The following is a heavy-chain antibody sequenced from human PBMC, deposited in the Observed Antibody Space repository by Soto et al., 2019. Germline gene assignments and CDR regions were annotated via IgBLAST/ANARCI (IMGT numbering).Heavy chain of an antibody. D-gene: IGHD3-22*01. CDR2: IYSGGST. J-gene: IGHJ4*02. Sequence: PGGSLRLSCAASGFTVSSNYMSWVRQAPGKGLEWVSVIYSGGSTYYADSVKGRFTISRDNSKNTLYLQMNSLRAEDTAVYYCARDLGGLFREYCYDSSGYFDYWGQGTLVTSPQ. CDR1: GFTVSSNY. CDR3: ARDLGGLFREYCYDSSGYFDY. V-gene: IGHV3-66*01.